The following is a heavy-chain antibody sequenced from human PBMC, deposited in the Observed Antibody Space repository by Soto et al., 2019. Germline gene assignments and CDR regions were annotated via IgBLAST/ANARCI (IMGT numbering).Heavy chain of an antibody. CDR2: IYYSGST. CDR3: ARVRAAAGTGWFDP. D-gene: IGHD6-13*01. J-gene: IGHJ5*02. CDR1: GGSISSYY. Sequence: SETLSLTCTVSGGSISSYYWSWIRQPPGKGLEWIGYIYYSGSTNYNPSLKSRVTISVDTSKNQFSLKLSSVTAADTAVYYCARVRAAAGTGWFDPWGQGTLVTVSS. V-gene: IGHV4-59*01.